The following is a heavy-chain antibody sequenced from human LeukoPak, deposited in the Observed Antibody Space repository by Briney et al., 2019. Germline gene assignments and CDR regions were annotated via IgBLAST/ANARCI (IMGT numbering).Heavy chain of an antibody. CDR1: GSTVTELS. D-gene: IGHD1-26*01. V-gene: IGHV1-24*01. J-gene: IGHJ4*02. CDR3: ASQQGGSFAFDY. Sequence: ASVKVSCKISGSTVTELSIHWVRQALGKGLQWMGSFDLEDGETFYEEKFEGRVTMTEDSSTDTAYMELSILRTEDTAMYYCASQQGGSFAFDYWGQGTLVTVSS. CDR2: FDLEDGET.